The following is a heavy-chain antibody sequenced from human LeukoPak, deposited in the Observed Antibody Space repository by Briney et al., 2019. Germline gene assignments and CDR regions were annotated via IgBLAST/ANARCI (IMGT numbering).Heavy chain of an antibody. V-gene: IGHV3-53*04. J-gene: IGHJ6*02. Sequence: GGSLRLSCAASGFTFSSNYMSWVRQAPGKGLEWVSVIYSGSNTYYADSVKGRFTISRHNSKNTLYLQLNSLRAEDTAVYYCARQASYYYGMDVWGQGTTVTVSS. CDR3: ARQASYYYGMDV. CDR2: IYSGSNT. CDR1: GFTFSSNY.